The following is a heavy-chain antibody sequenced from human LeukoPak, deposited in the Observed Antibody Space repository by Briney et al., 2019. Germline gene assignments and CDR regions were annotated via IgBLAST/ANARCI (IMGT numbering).Heavy chain of an antibody. CDR2: ISAYNGNT. J-gene: IGHJ5*02. CDR1: GYTFTSYG. CDR3: ARDPYYYDSSGYYYLGWFDP. V-gene: IGHV1-18*01. D-gene: IGHD3-22*01. Sequence: ASVKVSCKASGYTFTSYGISWVRQAPGQGLEWMGWISAYNGNTNYAQKLQGRVTMTTDTSTSTAYMELRSLRSDDTAVYYCARDPYYYDSSGYYYLGWFDPWGQGTLVTVSS.